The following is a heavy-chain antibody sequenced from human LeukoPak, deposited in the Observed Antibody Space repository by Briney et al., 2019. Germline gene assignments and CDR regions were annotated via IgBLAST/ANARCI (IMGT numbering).Heavy chain of an antibody. D-gene: IGHD2-15*01. CDR3: ARDQPRYCSGGSCYSKQDY. J-gene: IGHJ4*02. V-gene: IGHV4-34*01. Sequence: SETLSLTCAVYGGSFSGYYWSWIRQPPWKGLEWIGEINHSGSTNYNPSLKSRVTISVDTSKNQFSLKLSSVTAADTAVYYCARDQPRYCSGGSCYSKQDYWGQGTLVTVSS. CDR1: GGSFSGYY. CDR2: INHSGST.